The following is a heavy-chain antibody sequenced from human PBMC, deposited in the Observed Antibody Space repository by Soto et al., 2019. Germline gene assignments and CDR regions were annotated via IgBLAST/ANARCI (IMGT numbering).Heavy chain of an antibody. Sequence: QVQLQESGPRLVKPSETLTLTCTVSGDSISSYYWSWIRQPPGKGLEWIGYTYYSGSTNYNPSLMSRVTISVDTTKNQFSLKLTSVTAADTAVYYCARGVATIGPWGQGTLVTVSS. CDR3: ARGVATIGP. CDR1: GDSISSYY. D-gene: IGHD5-12*01. J-gene: IGHJ5*02. V-gene: IGHV4-59*01. CDR2: TYYSGST.